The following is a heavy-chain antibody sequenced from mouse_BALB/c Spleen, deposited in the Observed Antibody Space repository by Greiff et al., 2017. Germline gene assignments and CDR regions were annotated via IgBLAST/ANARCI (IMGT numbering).Heavy chain of an antibody. D-gene: IGHD2-4*01. CDR3: TRGGITSYYFDY. J-gene: IGHJ2*01. CDR1: GYTFTSYW. CDR2: IYPGNSDT. Sequence: VQLQQSGTVLARPGASVKMSCKASGYTFTSYWMHWVKQRPGQGLEWIGAIYPGNSDTRYNQKFKGKAKLTAVTSTSTAYMELSSLTNEDSAVYYCTRGGITSYYFDYWGQGTTLTVSS. V-gene: IGHV1-5*01.